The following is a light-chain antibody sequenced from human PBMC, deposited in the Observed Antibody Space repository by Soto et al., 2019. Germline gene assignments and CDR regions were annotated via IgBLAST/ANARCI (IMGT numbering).Light chain of an antibody. CDR1: SSNIGAGYD. CDR2: GNS. CDR3: QSYDSRLSGSRV. J-gene: IGLJ2*01. V-gene: IGLV1-40*01. Sequence: QSVLTQPPSVSGAPGQRVTISCTGSSSNIGAGYDVHWYQQLPGTAPKLLIYGNSNRPSGVPDRFSGSKSGTSTSLAITGLKAEDEADYSCQSYDSRLSGSRVFGGRTKLTVL.